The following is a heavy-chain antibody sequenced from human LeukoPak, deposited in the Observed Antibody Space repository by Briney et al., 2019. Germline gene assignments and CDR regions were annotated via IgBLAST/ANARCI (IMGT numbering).Heavy chain of an antibody. CDR2: INPSGGST. CDR1: GYTFTSYY. V-gene: IGHV1-46*01. J-gene: IGHJ4*02. CDR3: ARASSEDIVAPEIDY. Sequence: ASVKVSCKASGYTFTSYYMHWVRQAPGQGLEWMGIINPSGGSTSYAQKFQGRVTMTRDTSMSTVYMELSSLRSEDTAVYYCARASSEDIVAPEIDYWGQGTLVTVSS. D-gene: IGHD5-12*01.